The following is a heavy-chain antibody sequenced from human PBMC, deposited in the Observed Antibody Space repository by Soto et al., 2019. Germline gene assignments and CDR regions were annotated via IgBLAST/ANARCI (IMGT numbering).Heavy chain of an antibody. J-gene: IGHJ3*02. D-gene: IGHD1-26*01. V-gene: IGHV3-30*18. CDR2: ISYDGSNK. CDR1: GFTFSSYG. Sequence: QVQLVESGGGVVQPGRSLRLSCAASGFTFSSYGMHWVRQAPGKGLEWVAVISYDGSNKYYADSVKGRFTISRDNSKNTLYLQMNSLRAEDTAVYYCANLGWELLHPLFVGDAFDIWGQGTMVTVSS. CDR3: ANLGWELLHPLFVGDAFDI.